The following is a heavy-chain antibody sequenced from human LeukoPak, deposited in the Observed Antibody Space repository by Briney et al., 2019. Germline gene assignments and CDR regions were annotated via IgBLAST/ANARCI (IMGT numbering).Heavy chain of an antibody. CDR2: IYYSGST. CDR1: GGSISSSSYY. D-gene: IGHD3-16*01. CDR3: ARCLGDGGTFDY. J-gene: IGHJ4*02. V-gene: IGHV4-61*05. Sequence: SETLSLTCPVSGGSISSSSYYWGWIRQPPGKGLEWIGYIYYSGSTNYNPSLKSRVTISVDTSKNQFSLKLSSVTAADTAVYYCARCLGDGGTFDYWGQGTLVTVSS.